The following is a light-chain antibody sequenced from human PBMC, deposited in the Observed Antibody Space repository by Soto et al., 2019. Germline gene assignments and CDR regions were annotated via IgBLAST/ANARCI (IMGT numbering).Light chain of an antibody. Sequence: QSALTQPPSASGSPXXXVTISCTXXXXDVGGYDYVSWYQQHPGKAPKVMIYDVSKRPSGVPDRFSGSKSGNTASLTVSGLQAEDDADYYCASYGGRNNLVFGGGTKVTVL. CDR1: XXDVGGYDY. CDR3: ASYGGRNNLV. CDR2: DVS. J-gene: IGLJ3*02. V-gene: IGLV2-8*01.